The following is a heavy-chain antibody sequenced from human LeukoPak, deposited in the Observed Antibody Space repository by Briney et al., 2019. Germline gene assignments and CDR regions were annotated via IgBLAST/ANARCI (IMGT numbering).Heavy chain of an antibody. J-gene: IGHJ6*03. CDR2: IWFDGTKK. CDR1: GFTCSSYG. CDR3: ARDASLSYSYMDV. V-gene: IGHV3-33*01. Sequence: GGSLRLSCAASGFTCSSYGMHWVRQAPGKGLEWVAVIWFDGTKKYYADSVKGRFTISRDNSKNTLYLQTNSLRAEDTAVYYCARDASLSYSYMDVWGKGTTVTVSS.